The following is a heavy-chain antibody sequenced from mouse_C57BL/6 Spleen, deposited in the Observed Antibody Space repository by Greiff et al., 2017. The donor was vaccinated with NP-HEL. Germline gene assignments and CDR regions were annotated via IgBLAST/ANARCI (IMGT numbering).Heavy chain of an antibody. CDR1: GFTFSSYT. V-gene: IGHV5-9*01. D-gene: IGHD3-2*02. CDR3: ARHSSGPYYAMDY. Sequence: EVQGVESGGGLVKPGGSLKLSCAASGFTFSSYTMSWVRQTPEKRLEWVATISGGGGNTYYPDSVKGRFTISRDNAKNTLYLQMSSLRSEDTALYYCARHSSGPYYAMDYWGQGTSVTVSS. CDR2: ISGGGGNT. J-gene: IGHJ4*01.